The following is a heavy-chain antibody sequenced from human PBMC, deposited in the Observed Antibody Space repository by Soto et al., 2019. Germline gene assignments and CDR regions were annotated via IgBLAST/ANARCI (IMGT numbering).Heavy chain of an antibody. CDR3: AREGGFYDLWSGDYLGPYYYYYMDV. V-gene: IGHV4-31*03. CDR2: IYYSGST. Sequence: QVQLQESGPGLVKPSQTLSLTCTVSGGSISSGGYYWSWIRQHPGKGLEWIGYIYYSGSTYYNPSRKSRVTISVDTSKNQFSLKLSSVTAADTAVYYCAREGGFYDLWSGDYLGPYYYYYMDVWGKGTTVTVSS. J-gene: IGHJ6*03. CDR1: GGSISSGGYY. D-gene: IGHD3-3*01.